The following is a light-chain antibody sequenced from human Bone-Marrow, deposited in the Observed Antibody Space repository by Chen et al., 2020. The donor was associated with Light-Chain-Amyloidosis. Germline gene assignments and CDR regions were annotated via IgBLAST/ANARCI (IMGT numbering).Light chain of an antibody. CDR3: QSADCSGTYEVI. CDR2: RDT. V-gene: IGLV3-25*03. J-gene: IGLJ2*01. Sequence: SYVLTQPPSVSVSPGQTARITCSGDDLPTKYAYWYQQKPGQAPVLVIHRDTERPSGISERFSGSRAWTTATLTISGVQSEDEADYHCQSADCSGTYEVIFGGGTKLTVL. CDR1: DLPTKY.